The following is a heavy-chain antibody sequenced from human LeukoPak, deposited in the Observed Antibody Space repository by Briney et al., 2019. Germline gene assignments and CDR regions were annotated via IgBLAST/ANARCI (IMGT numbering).Heavy chain of an antibody. V-gene: IGHV3-30*02. CDR3: AKDPYYYGSGTQFDP. J-gene: IGHJ5*02. Sequence: GGSLRLSCAASGFTFSSYGMHWVRQAPGKGLEWVAFIRYDGSNKYYADSVKGRFTISRDNSKNTLYLQMDSLRAEDTAVYYCAKDPYYYGSGTQFDPWGQGTLVTVSS. CDR2: IRYDGSNK. CDR1: GFTFSSYG. D-gene: IGHD3-10*01.